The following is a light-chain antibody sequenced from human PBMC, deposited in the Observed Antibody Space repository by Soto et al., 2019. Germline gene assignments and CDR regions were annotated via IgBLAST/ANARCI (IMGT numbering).Light chain of an antibody. V-gene: IGKV1-39*01. J-gene: IGKJ1*01. CDR1: QSIVIF. CDR2: AAS. CDR3: QQSYTIPWT. Sequence: DIQITHSPCSLSASVGDSFTITCRPSQSIVIFLSWYHQKPGKAPKLLIYAASTLQSGVPSRFSGSGSGTVFTLTISSLQPEDFATYYCQQSYTIPWTFGQGTKVDIK.